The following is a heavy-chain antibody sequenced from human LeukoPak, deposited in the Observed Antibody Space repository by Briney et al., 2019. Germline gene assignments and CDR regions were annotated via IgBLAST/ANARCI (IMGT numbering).Heavy chain of an antibody. CDR2: IYYSGST. V-gene: IGHV4-39*01. CDR1: GGSINSSSNY. J-gene: IGHJ3*02. CDR3: ARLHVEYSSSGDAFDI. D-gene: IGHD6-6*01. Sequence: SETLSLTCTVSGGSINSSSNYWGWIRQPPGKGLEWIGSIYYSGSTYYNPSLKSRVTISVDTSKNQFSLKLSSVTAADTAVYYCARLHVEYSSSGDAFDIWGQGTMATVSS.